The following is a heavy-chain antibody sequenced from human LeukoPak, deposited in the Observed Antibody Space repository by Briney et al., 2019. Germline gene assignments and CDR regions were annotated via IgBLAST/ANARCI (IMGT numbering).Heavy chain of an antibody. V-gene: IGHV1-2*02. CDR3: AREFRTSVRGYYYYMDV. J-gene: IGHJ6*03. CDR1: GYTFTSYA. CDR2: INPNSGGT. D-gene: IGHD3-10*01. Sequence: ASVKVSCKASGYTFTSYAMNWVRQAPGQGLEWMGWINPNSGGTNYAQKFQGRVTMTRDTSISTAYMELSRLRSDDTAVYYCAREFRTSVRGYYYYMDVWGKGTTVTISS.